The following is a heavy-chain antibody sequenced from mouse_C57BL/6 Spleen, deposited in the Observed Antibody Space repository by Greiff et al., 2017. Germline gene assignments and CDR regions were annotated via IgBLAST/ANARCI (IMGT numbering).Heavy chain of an antibody. CDR1: GYTFTSYW. D-gene: IGHD3-3*01. CDR2: IYPSSGYT. CDR3: AIFKGPYTMDF. V-gene: IGHV1-7*01. J-gene: IGHJ4*01. Sequence: QVQLKQSGAELAKPGASVKLSCTASGYTFTSYWMHWVKQRPGQGLEWIGNIYPSSGYTKYTQKFQDKATLTADKSSSTAYMQLSILTSENAADYCCAIFKGPYTMDFWGQGTSVTVAS.